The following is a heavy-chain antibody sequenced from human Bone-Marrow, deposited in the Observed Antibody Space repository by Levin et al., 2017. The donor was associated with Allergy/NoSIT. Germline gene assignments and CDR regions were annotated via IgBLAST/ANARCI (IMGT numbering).Heavy chain of an antibody. J-gene: IGHJ4*02. CDR3: ARREGYSSSWSFDY. CDR2: IYYSGST. D-gene: IGHD6-13*01. V-gene: IGHV4-61*01. Sequence: PSQTLSLTCTVSGGSVSSGSYYWSWIRQPPGKGLEWIGYIYYSGSTNYNPSLKSRVTISVDTSKNQFSLKLSSVTAADTAVYYCARREGYSSSWSFDYWGQGTLVTVSS. CDR1: GGSVSSGSYY.